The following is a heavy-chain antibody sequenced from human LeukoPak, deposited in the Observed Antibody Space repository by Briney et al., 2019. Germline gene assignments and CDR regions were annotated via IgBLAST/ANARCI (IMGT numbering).Heavy chain of an antibody. CDR3: AKDLGLWFGELADY. CDR2: IYSGGST. J-gene: IGHJ4*02. V-gene: IGHV3-53*01. CDR1: GFTVRSNY. Sequence: GGSLRLSCAASGFTVRSNYMTWVRQVPGKGLEWLAVIYSGGSTYYADSVKGRFTISRDNSKNTLYLQMNSLRAEDTAVYYCAKDLGLWFGELADYWGQGTLVTVSS. D-gene: IGHD3-10*01.